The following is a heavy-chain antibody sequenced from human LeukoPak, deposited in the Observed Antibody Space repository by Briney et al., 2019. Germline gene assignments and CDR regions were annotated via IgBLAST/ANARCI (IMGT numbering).Heavy chain of an antibody. J-gene: IGHJ6*02. Sequence: GGSLRLSCAASGFTFSSYAMHWVRQAPGKGLEWVAVISYDGSNKYYADSVKGRFTISRDNSKNTLYLQMNSLRAEDTAVYYCARRAAAGPRGYYYGMDVGGQGTTVTVSS. CDR2: ISYDGSNK. CDR3: ARRAAAGPRGYYYGMDV. CDR1: GFTFSSYA. D-gene: IGHD6-13*01. V-gene: IGHV3-30-3*01.